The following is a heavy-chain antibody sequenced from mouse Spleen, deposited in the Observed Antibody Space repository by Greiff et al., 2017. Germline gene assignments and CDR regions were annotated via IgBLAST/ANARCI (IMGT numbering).Heavy chain of an antibody. V-gene: IGHV1-66*01. CDR1: GYSFTSSY. CDR2: IYPGSGNT. Sequence: QVQLQQSGPELVKPGASVKISCKASGYSFTSSYIHWVKQRPGQGLEWIGWIYPGSGNTKYNEKFKGKATLTADTSSSTAYMQLSSLTSEDSAVYYCARLGDYYLDYWGQGTTLTVSS. J-gene: IGHJ2*01. CDR3: ARLGDYYLDY.